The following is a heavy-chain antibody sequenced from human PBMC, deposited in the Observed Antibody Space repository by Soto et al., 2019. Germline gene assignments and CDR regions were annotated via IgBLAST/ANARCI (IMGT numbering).Heavy chain of an antibody. V-gene: IGHV3-49*03. Sequence: GGSRRLSCTASGFTFGDYPMSWFRQVPGKGLEWVGFIRSKAYGGTTEYAASVKGRFTISRDDSKSIAYLQMNSLKTEDTAVYYCTRDRGYYDSSGYIAYWGQGTLVTVSS. D-gene: IGHD3-22*01. CDR3: TRDRGYYDSSGYIAY. CDR1: GFTFGDYP. J-gene: IGHJ4*02. CDR2: IRSKAYGGTT.